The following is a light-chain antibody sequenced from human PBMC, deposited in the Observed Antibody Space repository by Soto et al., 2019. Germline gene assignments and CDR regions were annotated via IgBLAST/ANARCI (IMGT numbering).Light chain of an antibody. V-gene: IGLV1-51*02. Sequence: QSVLTQPPSVSAAPGQKVTISCSGSNSNIGNTYVSWYQQLPGTAPKLLIYENNKRPSGIPDRFSGSKSGTSATLGITGLQTGDKAYYYCRAWDSGLSGYGFGTWTKVTVL. CDR2: ENN. CDR1: NSNIGNTY. CDR3: RAWDSGLSGYG. J-gene: IGLJ1*01.